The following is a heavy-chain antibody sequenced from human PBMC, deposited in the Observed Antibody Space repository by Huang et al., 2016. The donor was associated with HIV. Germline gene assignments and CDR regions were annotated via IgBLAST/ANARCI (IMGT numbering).Heavy chain of an antibody. CDR1: GGTFRNHA. V-gene: IGHV1-69*01. Sequence: QVLLVQSGAEVKKPGSSVKVSCKISGGTFRNHAIAGVRQAPGQGREYLGHIIPAFRSSNFPQKFLGKVTITADESTRTAFMELSSLRSEDTAVYYCARSYDDVWGTYRYDFWGQGTLVTVSS. CDR2: IIPAFRSS. J-gene: IGHJ4*02. D-gene: IGHD3-16*02. CDR3: ARSYDDVWGTYRYDF.